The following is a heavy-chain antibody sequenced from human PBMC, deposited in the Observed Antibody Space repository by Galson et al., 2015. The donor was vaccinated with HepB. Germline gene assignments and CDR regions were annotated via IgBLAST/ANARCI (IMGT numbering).Heavy chain of an antibody. CDR1: GFTFSSYA. CDR3: AKQAGMAFNAYYMDV. J-gene: IGHJ6*03. Sequence: SLRLSCAASGFTFSSYALSWVRPAPGKGLEWVSETIDTGGRTAYADSVKGRFTISRDNSKNTLYLHMNGLRAEDTAIYYCAKQAGMAFNAYYMDVWGKGTTVTVS. D-gene: IGHD2-8*01. CDR2: TIDTGGRT. V-gene: IGHV3-23*01.